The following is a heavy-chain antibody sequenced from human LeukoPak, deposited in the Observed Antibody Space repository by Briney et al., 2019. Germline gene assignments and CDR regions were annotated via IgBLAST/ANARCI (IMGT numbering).Heavy chain of an antibody. CDR2: IYYSGGT. V-gene: IGHV4-59*08. CDR1: GDSITSFY. CDR3: ARQPYNGPQSLDS. Sequence: RPSETLSLTCTVSGDSITSFYWSWLRQPPGKGLEWIGYIYYSGGTNYNPSLKGRVTISVDTSKSQFSPRLSSVTAADTATYYCARQPYNGPQSLDSWGQGTLVTVSS. J-gene: IGHJ5*01. D-gene: IGHD2-8*01.